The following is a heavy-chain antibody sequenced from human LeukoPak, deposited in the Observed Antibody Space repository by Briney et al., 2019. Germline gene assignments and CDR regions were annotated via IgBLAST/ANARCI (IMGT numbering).Heavy chain of an antibody. V-gene: IGHV3-7*05. J-gene: IGHJ4*02. CDR3: ARSPTPTVLRYFDWLRPWYFDR. CDR1: GFTFSSYW. Sequence: PGGSLRLSCAASGFTFSSYWMSWVRQAPGKGLEWVANIKQDGSEKYYVDSVKGRFTISRDNAKNSLYLQMNSLRAEDTAVYYCARSPTPTVLRYFDWLRPWYFDRWGQGILVTVSS. CDR2: IKQDGSEK. D-gene: IGHD3-9*01.